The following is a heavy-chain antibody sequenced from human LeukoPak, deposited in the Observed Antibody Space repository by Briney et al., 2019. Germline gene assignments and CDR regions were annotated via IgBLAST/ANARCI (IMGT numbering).Heavy chain of an antibody. V-gene: IGHV3-23*01. J-gene: IGHJ4*02. CDR1: GFTFRSHA. CDR3: ARERYFDY. Sequence: GGSLRLSCVGSGFTFRSHAMSWVRQAPGKGLEWVSTISGGGRSTDYADSVKGLFTISRDNSKNTLYLQMNSLRAEDTAVYYCARERYFDYWGQGTLVTVSS. CDR2: ISGGGRST.